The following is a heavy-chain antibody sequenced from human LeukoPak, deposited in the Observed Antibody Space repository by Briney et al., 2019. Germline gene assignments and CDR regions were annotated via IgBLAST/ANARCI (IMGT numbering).Heavy chain of an antibody. J-gene: IGHJ4*02. V-gene: IGHV4-39*01. D-gene: IGHD4-11*01. CDR1: GGSISSSSYY. CDR2: IYYSRST. CDR3: ARHVYSNYYFDY. Sequence: PSETLSLTCTVSGGSISSSSYYWGWIRQPPGKGLEWIGSIYYSRSTYYNPSLKSRVTISVDTSKNQFSLKLSSVTAADTAVYYCARHVYSNYYFDYWGQGTLVTVSS.